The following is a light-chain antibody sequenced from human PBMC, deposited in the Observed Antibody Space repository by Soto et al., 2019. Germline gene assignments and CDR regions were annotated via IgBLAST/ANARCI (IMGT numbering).Light chain of an antibody. CDR3: QSYDSSLSGYV. V-gene: IGLV1-40*01. J-gene: IGLJ1*01. CDR1: SSNIGAGYD. Sequence: QAVVTQPPSVSGAPGQRVTIYCTGSSSNIGAGYDVHGYQQLPGTAPKLLIYGNSNRPSGVPDRFSGSKSGTSPSLAITGLQAEDEADYYCQSYDSSLSGYVFGTGTKLTVL. CDR2: GNS.